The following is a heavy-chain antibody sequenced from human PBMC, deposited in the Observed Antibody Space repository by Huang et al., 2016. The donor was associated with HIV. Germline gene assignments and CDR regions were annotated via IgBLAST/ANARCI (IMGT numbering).Heavy chain of an antibody. J-gene: IGHJ5*02. CDR3: ARSAVPGDGDWFDP. V-gene: IGHV3-30*04. CDR2: ISYVGRNK. CDR1: GFTFTNYA. Sequence: QVQLVESGGGVVKPGRSLRLSCAASGFTFTNYAIHLVRQAPGQGLELVSFISYVGRNKFFADSVKCRFTISRDNSKSTLYLLMNSLRVDDTALYYCARSAVPGDGDWFDPWGQGTLVTVSS. D-gene: IGHD6-19*01.